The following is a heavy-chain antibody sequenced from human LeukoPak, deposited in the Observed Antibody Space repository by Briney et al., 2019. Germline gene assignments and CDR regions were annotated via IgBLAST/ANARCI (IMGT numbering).Heavy chain of an antibody. CDR1: GGTFSSYA. CDR3: ARHMVRGVAHAFDI. CDR2: ITPILGIA. Sequence: GASVKVSCKASGGTFSSYAISWVRQAPGQWLEWMGRITPILGIANYAQKFQGRVTITADKSTSTAYMGLSSLRSEDTAVYYCARHMVRGVAHAFDIWGQGTMVTVSS. V-gene: IGHV1-69*04. D-gene: IGHD3-10*01. J-gene: IGHJ3*02.